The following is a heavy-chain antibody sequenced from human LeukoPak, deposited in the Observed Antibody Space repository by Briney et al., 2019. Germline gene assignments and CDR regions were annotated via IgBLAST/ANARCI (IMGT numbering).Heavy chain of an antibody. CDR1: GGSISSGGYY. J-gene: IGHJ6*02. Sequence: PSETLSLTCTVSGGSISSGGYYWSWIRQHPGKGLEWIGYIYYSGSTSYNPSLKSRVTISVDTSKNQFSLRLSSVTAADTAMYYCARDVSIRDYYYGMDVWGQGTTVTVSS. V-gene: IGHV4-61*08. CDR3: ARDVSIRDYYYGMDV. CDR2: IYYSGST. D-gene: IGHD3-10*01.